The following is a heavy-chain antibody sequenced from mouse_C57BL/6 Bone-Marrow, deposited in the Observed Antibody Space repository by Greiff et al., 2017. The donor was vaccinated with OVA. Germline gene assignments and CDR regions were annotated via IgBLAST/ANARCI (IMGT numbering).Heavy chain of an antibody. Sequence: EVKLVESGGGLVKPGGSLKLSCAASGFTFSDYGMHWVRQAPEKGLEWVAYISSGSSTIYYADTVKGRFTISRDNAKNTLFLQMTSLRSEDTAMYYCARHDGSLPYFDYWGQGTTLTVSS. D-gene: IGHD1-1*01. CDR3: ARHDGSLPYFDY. V-gene: IGHV5-17*01. CDR2: ISSGSSTI. CDR1: GFTFSDYG. J-gene: IGHJ2*01.